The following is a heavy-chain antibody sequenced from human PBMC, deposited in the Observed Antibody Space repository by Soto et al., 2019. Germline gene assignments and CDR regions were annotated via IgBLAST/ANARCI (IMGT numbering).Heavy chain of an antibody. CDR2: ISGSGGST. J-gene: IGHJ4*02. Sequence: EVQLLESGGGWVQPGGSLRLSCAASGFTFSSYAMSWVRQAPGKGLEWVSAISGSGGSTYYADSVKGRFTISRDNSKNTLYLQMNSLRAEDTAVYYCAKDRVLRFLEWLFDYWGQGTLVTVSS. CDR3: AKDRVLRFLEWLFDY. D-gene: IGHD3-3*01. CDR1: GFTFSSYA. V-gene: IGHV3-23*01.